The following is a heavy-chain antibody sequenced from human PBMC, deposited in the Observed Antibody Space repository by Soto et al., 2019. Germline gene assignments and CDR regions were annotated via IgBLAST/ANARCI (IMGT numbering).Heavy chain of an antibody. Sequence: SGPTLVNPTQTLTLTCTLSGFSLSTTPVGVGWIRQPPGKALDWLALIYWDDDKRYSPSLRSRLTVTKDTSKNQVVLTMTNMDPVDTATYYCIQSRCGGDCLQSYASHYYYGMDVWGQGTTVTVSS. CDR3: IQSRCGGDCLQSYASHYYYGMDV. J-gene: IGHJ6*02. V-gene: IGHV2-5*02. CDR1: GFSLSTTPVG. CDR2: IYWDDDK. D-gene: IGHD2-21*02.